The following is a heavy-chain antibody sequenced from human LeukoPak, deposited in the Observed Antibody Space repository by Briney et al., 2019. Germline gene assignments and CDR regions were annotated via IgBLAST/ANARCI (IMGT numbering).Heavy chain of an antibody. V-gene: IGHV4-4*07. CDR3: ARELTKVQGAPFDY. CDR2: IYTSGST. D-gene: IGHD3-10*01. Sequence: PSETLSFTCTVSGGSISSYYWSWIRQPAGKGLEWIGRIYTSGSTNYNPSLKSRVTMSVDTSKNQFSLKLSSVTAADTAVYYCARELTKVQGAPFDYWGQGTLVTVSS. J-gene: IGHJ4*02. CDR1: GGSISSYY.